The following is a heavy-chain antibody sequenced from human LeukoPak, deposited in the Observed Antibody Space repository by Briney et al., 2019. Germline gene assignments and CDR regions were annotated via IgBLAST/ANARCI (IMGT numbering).Heavy chain of an antibody. D-gene: IGHD7-27*01. CDR1: GFTVSSNY. CDR3: ARDYTGGWNDY. V-gene: IGHV3-66*01. CDR2: IYSGGST. Sequence: GGSLRLSCAASGFTVSSNYMSWVRQAPGRGLEWVSVIYSGGSTYYADSVKGRFTISRDNSKNTLYLQMNSLRAEDTAVYYCARDYTGGWNDYWGQGIRVTVSS. J-gene: IGHJ4*02.